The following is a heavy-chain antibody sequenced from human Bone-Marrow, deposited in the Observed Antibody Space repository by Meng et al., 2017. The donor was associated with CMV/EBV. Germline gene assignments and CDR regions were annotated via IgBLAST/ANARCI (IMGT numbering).Heavy chain of an antibody. Sequence: SVKVSCKASGGTFSSYAISWVRQAPGQGLEWMGGIIPIFGTANYAQKFQGRVTITTDESTSTAYMELSSLRSEDTAVYYCARGGDGSSWASRGYYYGMDVWGQGTTVTVSS. CDR1: GGTFSSYA. CDR3: ARGGDGSSWASRGYYYGMDV. CDR2: IIPIFGTA. J-gene: IGHJ6*02. D-gene: IGHD6-13*01. V-gene: IGHV1-69*05.